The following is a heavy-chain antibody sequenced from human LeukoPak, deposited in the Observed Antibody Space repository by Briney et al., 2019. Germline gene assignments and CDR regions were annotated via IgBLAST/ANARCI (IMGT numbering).Heavy chain of an antibody. J-gene: IGHJ6*03. CDR2: IHSGGST. CDR3: ARVQYQLIYYYYYYMDV. CDR1: GSTVSSNY. D-gene: IGHD2-2*02. Sequence: GGSLRPSCAASGSTVSSNYMSGFGQVPGKGLKWVSVIHSGGSTYYADSVKGRFTISRDNSKNTLYLQMNSLRAEDTAVYYCARVQYQLIYYYYYYMDVWGKGTTVTVSS. V-gene: IGHV3-53*01.